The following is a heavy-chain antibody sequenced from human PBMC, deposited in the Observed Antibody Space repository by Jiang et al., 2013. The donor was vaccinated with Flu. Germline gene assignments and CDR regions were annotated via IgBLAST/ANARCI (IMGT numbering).Heavy chain of an antibody. CDR2: IYYSGST. Sequence: GPGLVKPSQTLSLTCTVSGGSISSGGYYWSWIRQHPGKGLEWIGYIYYSGSTYYNPSLKSRVTISVDTSKNQFSLKLSSVTAADTAVYYCARTPKATVTDTRWYFDYWGQGTLVT. J-gene: IGHJ4*02. V-gene: IGHV4-31*03. CDR3: ARTPKATVTDTRWYFDY. D-gene: IGHD4-17*01. CDR1: GGSISSGGYY.